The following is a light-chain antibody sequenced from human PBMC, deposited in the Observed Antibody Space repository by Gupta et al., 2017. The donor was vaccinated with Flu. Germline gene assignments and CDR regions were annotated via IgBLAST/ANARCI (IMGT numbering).Light chain of an antibody. CDR3: QSYDSSLSGSV. V-gene: IGLV1-40*01. Sequence: QSALTQPPSVSGAPGQRVTISCTGTYSNIGAGYDVHWYQQLPGTAPKLLIYINSDRPSGVPDRFSGSKSGTSASLASAVLQAEDEAYYYCQSYDSSLSGSVFGGGTKLTVL. CDR1: YSNIGAGYD. J-gene: IGLJ3*02. CDR2: INS.